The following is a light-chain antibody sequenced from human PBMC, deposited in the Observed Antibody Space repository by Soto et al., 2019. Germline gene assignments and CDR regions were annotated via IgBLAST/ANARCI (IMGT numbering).Light chain of an antibody. CDR1: QSIRSN. Sequence: EIVMTQSPDTLSVSPGEGATLSCRVSQSIRSNLAWYQRRPGQAPRLLLYGASTRATGIPDRFSGSGSGTDFTLTISRLEPEDFAVYYCQQYGSSPGTFGQGTKVDI. V-gene: IGKV3-20*01. J-gene: IGKJ1*01. CDR3: QQYGSSPGT. CDR2: GAS.